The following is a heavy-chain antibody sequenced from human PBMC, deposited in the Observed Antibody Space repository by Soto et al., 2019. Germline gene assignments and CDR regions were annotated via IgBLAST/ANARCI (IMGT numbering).Heavy chain of an antibody. J-gene: IGHJ4*02. CDR3: ARIGGYHGPLDY. CDR2: TYHRGST. Sequence: SETLSLTCSVSGVSIISYFRSWIRQAPGRGLEWIGYTYHRGSTNYSPSLKSRVAISLDTSENQFSLKVNSVTAADTAVYYCARIGGYHGPLDYWGQGTPVTVSS. D-gene: IGHD6-25*01. V-gene: IGHV4-59*01. CDR1: GVSIISYF.